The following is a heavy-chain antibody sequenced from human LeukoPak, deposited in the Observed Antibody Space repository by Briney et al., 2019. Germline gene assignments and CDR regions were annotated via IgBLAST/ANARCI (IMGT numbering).Heavy chain of an antibody. CDR1: GGSISSSSYY. V-gene: IGHV4-39*01. D-gene: IGHD2-2*01. Sequence: SETLSLTCTVSGGSISSSSYYWGWIRQPPGKGLEWIGSIYYSGSTYYNPSLKSRVTISVDTSKNQFSLKLSSVTAADTAVYYCARLTYCSSTSCYAEYYYYGMDVWGQGTTVTVSS. CDR3: ARLTYCSSTSCYAEYYYYGMDV. CDR2: IYYSGST. J-gene: IGHJ6*02.